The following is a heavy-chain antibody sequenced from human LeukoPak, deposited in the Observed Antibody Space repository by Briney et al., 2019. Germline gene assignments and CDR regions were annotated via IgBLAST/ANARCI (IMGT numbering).Heavy chain of an antibody. V-gene: IGHV3-23*01. Sequence: GGSLRLSCAASGFTFSSYAMSWVRQAPGKGLEWVSAISGSGGSIYYADSVKGRFTISRDNSKNTLYLQMNSLRAEDTAVYYCAKELRYFDWLPPGDDYWGQGTLVTVSS. CDR3: AKELRYFDWLPPGDDY. J-gene: IGHJ4*02. CDR2: ISGSGGSI. D-gene: IGHD3-9*01. CDR1: GFTFSSYA.